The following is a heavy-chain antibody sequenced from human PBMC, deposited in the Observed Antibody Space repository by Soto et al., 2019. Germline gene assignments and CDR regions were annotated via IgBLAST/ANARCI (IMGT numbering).Heavy chain of an antibody. V-gene: IGHV3-30-3*02. D-gene: IGHD1-26*01. CDR2: ISYDGSNK. CDR3: AKMPYTGNYYWGIHY. Sequence: GSLRLSCAASGFTFSSYAMHWVRQAPGKGLEWVAVISYDGSNKYYADSVKGRFTISRDNSKNTLFLQMSGLRVEDTAVYYCAKMPYTGNYYWGIHYWGQGTQVTVS. J-gene: IGHJ4*02. CDR1: GFTFSSYA.